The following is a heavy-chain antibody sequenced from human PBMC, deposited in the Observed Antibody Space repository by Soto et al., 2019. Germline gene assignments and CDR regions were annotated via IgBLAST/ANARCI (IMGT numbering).Heavy chain of an antibody. CDR3: ARVNRVVVTAGLGY. D-gene: IGHD2-21*02. CDR1: GYTFTSYD. V-gene: IGHV1-8*01. CDR2: MNPNSGNT. Sequence: QVQLVQSGAEVKKPGASVKVSCKASGYTFTSYDINWVRQATGQGLEWMGWMNPNSGNTGYVQKFQGRVTMTRNTSISTAYMELSSLRSEDTAVYYCARVNRVVVTAGLGYWGQGTLVTVSS. J-gene: IGHJ4*02.